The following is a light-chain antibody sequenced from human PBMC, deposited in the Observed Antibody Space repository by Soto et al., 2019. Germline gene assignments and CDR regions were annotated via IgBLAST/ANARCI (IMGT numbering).Light chain of an antibody. J-gene: IGKJ3*01. V-gene: IGKV3-20*01. CDR3: QEYYDTPYT. CDR1: QSVSNNY. Sequence: EIVLTQSPGTLSLSPGERATLSCRASQSVSNNYLAWYQQKPGQAPRLLISGASNRATGIPDRFSGSGSGTDFTLAISRLEPEDFAVYYCQEYYDTPYTFGPGTKVDIQ. CDR2: GAS.